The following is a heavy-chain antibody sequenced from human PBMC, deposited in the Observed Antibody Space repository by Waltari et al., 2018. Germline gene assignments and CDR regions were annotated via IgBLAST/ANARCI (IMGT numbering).Heavy chain of an antibody. J-gene: IGHJ1*01. CDR2: INPNSGGK. Sequence: QVQLVQSGAEVKKPGASVKVSCKASGYTFTGYYMHWVRQAPGQGLEWMGGINPNSGGKNYAQKFQGWVTMTRDTSISTAYRELSRLRSDDTAVYYCARAGKTYYDFWSGYSSEYFQHWGQGTLVTVSS. CDR1: GYTFTGYY. D-gene: IGHD3-3*01. V-gene: IGHV1-2*04. CDR3: ARAGKTYYDFWSGYSSEYFQH.